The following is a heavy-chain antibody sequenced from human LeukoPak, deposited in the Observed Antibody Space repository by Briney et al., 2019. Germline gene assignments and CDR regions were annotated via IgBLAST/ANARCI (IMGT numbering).Heavy chain of an antibody. Sequence: GGSLRLSCAASGFTFSSFWMSWVRQAPGQGLAWVANIKQDGSEKYYLDSVKCRFTISRDNAKNSLYLQMNSLRAEDSAVYYCARIAVAGIDYWGQGTLVTVSS. D-gene: IGHD6-19*01. CDR2: IKQDGSEK. J-gene: IGHJ4*02. CDR1: GFTFSSFW. V-gene: IGHV3-7*01. CDR3: ARIAVAGIDY.